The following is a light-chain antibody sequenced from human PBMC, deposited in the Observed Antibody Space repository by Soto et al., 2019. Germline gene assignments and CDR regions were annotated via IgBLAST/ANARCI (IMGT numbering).Light chain of an antibody. CDR1: QSISNH. CDR2: DAS. Sequence: DIQMTQSPSSLSASVEDRVIITCRASQSISNHLNWYQQKPGKAPKLLISDASSFESGVPSRFSGSGSGTEFTLTISSLQPDDLATYYCQQYNSYPWTCGQGTKV. J-gene: IGKJ1*01. CDR3: QQYNSYPWT. V-gene: IGKV1-5*01.